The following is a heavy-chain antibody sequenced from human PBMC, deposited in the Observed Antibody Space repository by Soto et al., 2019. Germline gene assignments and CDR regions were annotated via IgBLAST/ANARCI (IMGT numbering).Heavy chain of an antibody. CDR2: SYYRSKWYN. D-gene: IGHD6-13*01. Sequence: SHTLSLTCAISGHRVSRNSAPWNCISHSRSRFHEWVGRSYYRSKWYNDYAVSVKSRISISPDTSKIQCPLQLNSVTPEDTAVYYCARELSSSRGYGMDVWGQGTTVTVSS. CDR1: GHRVSRNSAP. J-gene: IGHJ6*02. V-gene: IGHV6-1*01. CDR3: ARELSSSRGYGMDV.